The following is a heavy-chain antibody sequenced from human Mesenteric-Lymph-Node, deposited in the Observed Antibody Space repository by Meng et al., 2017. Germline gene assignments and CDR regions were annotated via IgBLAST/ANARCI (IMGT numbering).Heavy chain of an antibody. CDR1: GGSISSGGYY. Sequence: LRLSCTVSGGSISSGGYYWSWIRQHPGKGLEWIGYIYYSGSTYYNPSLKSLVTISVDTSKNQFSLKLSSVTAADTAVYYCARGVSGSWFDPWGQGTLVTVSS. V-gene: IGHV4-31*01. CDR3: ARGVSGSWFDP. J-gene: IGHJ5*02. CDR2: IYYSGST. D-gene: IGHD1-14*01.